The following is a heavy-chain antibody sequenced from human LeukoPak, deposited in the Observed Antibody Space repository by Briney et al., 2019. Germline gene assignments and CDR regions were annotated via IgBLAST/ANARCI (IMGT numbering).Heavy chain of an antibody. D-gene: IGHD6-13*01. J-gene: IGHJ4*02. V-gene: IGHV3-23*01. CDR1: GFTFSSYA. CDR3: AKGNTFRYSSSGLDY. Sequence: GGSLRLSCAASGFTFSSYAMSWVRQAPGKGLEWVSAISGSGGSTYYADSVKGRFTISRDNSKNTLYLQMNSLRAEDTAVYYCAKGNTFRYSSSGLDYWGQGTLVTVSS. CDR2: ISGSGGST.